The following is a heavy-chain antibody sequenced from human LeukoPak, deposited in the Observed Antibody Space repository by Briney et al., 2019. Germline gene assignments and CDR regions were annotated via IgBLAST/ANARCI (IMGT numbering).Heavy chain of an antibody. CDR3: ASSYDFWSGYFAD. CDR1: GFTVSSNY. Sequence: PGGSLRLSCAASGFTVSSNYMSWVRQAPGKGLEWVSVIYSGGSTYYADSVKGRFTISRDNSKNTLYLQMNSLRAEDTAVYYCASSYDFWSGYFADWGQGTLVTVSS. CDR2: IYSGGST. D-gene: IGHD3-3*01. J-gene: IGHJ4*02. V-gene: IGHV3-66*01.